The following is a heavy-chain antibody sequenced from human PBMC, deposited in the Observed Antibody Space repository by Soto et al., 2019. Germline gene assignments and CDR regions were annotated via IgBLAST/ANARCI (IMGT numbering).Heavy chain of an antibody. V-gene: IGHV4-59*01. D-gene: IGHD2-2*01. Sequence: SQTLSLTCTVSGGSISSYYWSWIRQPPGKGLEWIGYIYYSGSTNYNPSLKSRVTISVDTSKNQFSLKLSSVTAADTAVYYCARDKPGLDQLPIYWFDPWGQGTLVTVSS. CDR2: IYYSGST. J-gene: IGHJ5*02. CDR3: ARDKPGLDQLPIYWFDP. CDR1: GGSISSYY.